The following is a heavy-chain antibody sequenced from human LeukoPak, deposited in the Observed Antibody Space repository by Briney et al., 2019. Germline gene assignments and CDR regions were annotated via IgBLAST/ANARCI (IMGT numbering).Heavy chain of an antibody. CDR3: AKDYGSYGFDY. CDR2: ISYDGSNK. CDR1: GFTFSSYG. D-gene: IGHD5-18*01. Sequence: GGSLRLSCAASGFTFSSYGMHWVRQAPGKGLEWVAVISYDGSNKYYADSVKGRFTISRDNSKNTLYLQMNSLRAEDTAVYYCAKDYGSYGFDYWGQGTLVTVSS. V-gene: IGHV3-30*18. J-gene: IGHJ4*02.